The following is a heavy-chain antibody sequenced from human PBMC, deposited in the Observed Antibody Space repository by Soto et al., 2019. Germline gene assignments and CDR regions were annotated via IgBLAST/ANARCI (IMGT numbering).Heavy chain of an antibody. CDR2: ISYDGSNK. CDR3: ARNGMDRYYYGMDV. Sequence: QVQLVESGGGVVQPGRSLRLSCAASGFTFSSYAMHWVRQAPGKGLEWVAVISYDGSNKYYADSVKGRFTISRDNSKNTLYLQMNSLRAEDTAVYYCARNGMDRYYYGMDVWGQGTTVTVSS. J-gene: IGHJ6*02. D-gene: IGHD2-8*01. CDR1: GFTFSSYA. V-gene: IGHV3-30-3*01.